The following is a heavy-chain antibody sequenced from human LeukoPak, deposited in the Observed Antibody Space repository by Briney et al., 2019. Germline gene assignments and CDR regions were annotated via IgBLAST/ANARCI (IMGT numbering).Heavy chain of an antibody. CDR2: IYYSGST. V-gene: IGHV4-59*01. CDR3: ARDHNLDAFDI. J-gene: IGHJ3*02. CDR1: GGSISSYY. Sequence: SETLSLTCTVSGGSISSYYWSWIRQPPGKGLEWIGYIYYSGSTNYNPSLKGRVTISVDTSKNQFSLKLSSVTAADTAVYYCARDHNLDAFDIWGQGTMVTVSS.